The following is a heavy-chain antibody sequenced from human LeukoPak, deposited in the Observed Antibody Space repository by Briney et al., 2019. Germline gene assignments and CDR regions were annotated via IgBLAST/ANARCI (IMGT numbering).Heavy chain of an antibody. CDR1: GFTFSSYA. D-gene: IGHD7-27*01. CDR3: ASLNWGSGEAY. V-gene: IGHV3-64*01. CDR2: ISSNGGST. Sequence: GGSLRLSCAASGFTFSSYAMHWVRQAPGKGLEYVSAISSNGGSTYYANSVKGRFTISRDNSKNTLYLQMGSLRAEDMAVYYCASLNWGSGEAYWGQGTLVTVSS. J-gene: IGHJ4*02.